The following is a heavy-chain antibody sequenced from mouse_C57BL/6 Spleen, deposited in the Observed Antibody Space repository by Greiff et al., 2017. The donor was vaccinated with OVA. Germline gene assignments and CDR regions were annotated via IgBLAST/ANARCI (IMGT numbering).Heavy chain of an antibody. J-gene: IGHJ2*01. CDR2: IDPETGGT. CDR3: TRPLIYYEH. Sequence: QVQLQQSGAELVRPGASVTLSCKASGYTFTDYEMHWVKQTPVHGLEWIGAIDPETGGTAYNQKFKGKAILTADKSSSTAYMELRSLTSEDSAVYYCTRPLIYYEHWGQGTTLTVSA. V-gene: IGHV1-15*01. CDR1: GYTFTDYE.